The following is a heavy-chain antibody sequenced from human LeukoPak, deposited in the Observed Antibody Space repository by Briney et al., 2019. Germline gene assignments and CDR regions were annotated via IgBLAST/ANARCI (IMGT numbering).Heavy chain of an antibody. Sequence: GASVKVSCKASGGIFSSYAISWVRQAPGQGLEWMGRIIPILGIANYAQKFQGRVTITADKSTSTAYMELSSLRSEDTAVYYCARDITGHPDWGQGTLVTVSS. D-gene: IGHD3-3*01. V-gene: IGHV1-69*04. CDR3: ARDITGHPD. CDR1: GGIFSSYA. CDR2: IIPILGIA. J-gene: IGHJ4*02.